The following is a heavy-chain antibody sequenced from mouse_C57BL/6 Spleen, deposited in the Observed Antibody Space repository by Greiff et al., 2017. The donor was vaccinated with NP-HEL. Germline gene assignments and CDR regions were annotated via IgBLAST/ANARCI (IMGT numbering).Heavy chain of an antibody. J-gene: IGHJ1*03. CDR3: ARRGRYYGSSYWYFDV. Sequence: QVQLQQPGTELVKPGASVKLSCKASGYTFTSYWMHWVKQRPGQGLEWIGNINPSNGGTNYNEKFKSKATLTVDKSSSTAYMQLSSLTSEDSAVYYCARRGRYYGSSYWYFDVWGTGTTVTVSS. CDR1: GYTFTSYW. D-gene: IGHD1-1*01. CDR2: INPSNGGT. V-gene: IGHV1-53*01.